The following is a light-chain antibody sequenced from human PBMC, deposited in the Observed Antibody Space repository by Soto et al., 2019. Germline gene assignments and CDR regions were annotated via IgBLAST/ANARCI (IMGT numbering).Light chain of an antibody. V-gene: IGKV1-5*01. Sequence: DIQMTQSPSTLSASVGDRVTITCRASQSISSWLAWNLQKPGKAPKVLIYDASSLESGVPSRFSGSGSGTEFTLTISSLRPDDFATDFCQRPFGGGTKVEIK. CDR1: QSISSW. CDR3: QRP. J-gene: IGKJ4*01. CDR2: DAS.